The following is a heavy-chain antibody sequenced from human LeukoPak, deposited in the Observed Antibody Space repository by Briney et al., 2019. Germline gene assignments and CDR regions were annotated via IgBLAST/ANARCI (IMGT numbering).Heavy chain of an antibody. CDR1: GFTFSTYA. Sequence: GGSLRLSCAASGFTFSTYAMTWVRQAPGKGLEWVSSIFPSGGEIHYADSVRGRFTISRDNSKSTLSLQMNSLRAEDTAIYYCATYRQVLLPFESWGQGTLVTVSS. V-gene: IGHV3-23*01. CDR2: IFPSGGEI. CDR3: ATYRQVLLPFES. D-gene: IGHD2-8*02. J-gene: IGHJ4*02.